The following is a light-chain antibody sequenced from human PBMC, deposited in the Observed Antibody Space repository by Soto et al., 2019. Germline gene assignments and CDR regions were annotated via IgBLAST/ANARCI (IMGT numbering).Light chain of an antibody. CDR2: DAS. V-gene: IGKV3-15*01. CDR1: QSVSNN. CDR3: QQYIKWPIT. Sequence: EIVLTQSPGTLSLSPGERATLCCRASQSVSNNYLAWYQQKPGQAPRLLISDASTRATGIPARFSGSGSGTEFTLTVSSLQSEDFAVYYCQQYIKWPITFGQGTRLEIK. J-gene: IGKJ5*01.